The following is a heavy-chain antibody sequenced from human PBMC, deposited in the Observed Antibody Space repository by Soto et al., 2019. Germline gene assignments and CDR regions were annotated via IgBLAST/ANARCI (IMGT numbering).Heavy chain of an antibody. Sequence: SETLSLTCTVSGGSISTPGYSWSWIRQPPGKAPEWIGYVYHNGNAYPKPSLKSRVTISVDKSKNQFSLKLSSVTAADTAVYYCARDRNGSGSYSFYYYGMDVWGQGTTVTVSS. V-gene: IGHV4-30-2*01. CDR3: ARDRNGSGSYSFYYYGMDV. J-gene: IGHJ6*02. CDR2: VYHNGNA. D-gene: IGHD3-10*01. CDR1: GGSISTPGYS.